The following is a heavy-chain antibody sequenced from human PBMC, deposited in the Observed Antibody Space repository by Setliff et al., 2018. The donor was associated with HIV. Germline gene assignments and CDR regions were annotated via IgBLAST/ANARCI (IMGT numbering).Heavy chain of an antibody. CDR1: GGIFSRFA. CDR3: ARVYIANTLAETPPPDY. Sequence: ASVKVSCKASGGIFSRFAFSWVRQAPGQGLEWMGKINPYDGRTTYPQKFRDRVTMTRDTSTSTIYMELSNLRSEDTAMYYCARVYIANTLAETPPPDYWGQGTLVTVSS. J-gene: IGHJ4*02. V-gene: IGHV1-46*01. D-gene: IGHD2-15*01. CDR2: INPYDGRT.